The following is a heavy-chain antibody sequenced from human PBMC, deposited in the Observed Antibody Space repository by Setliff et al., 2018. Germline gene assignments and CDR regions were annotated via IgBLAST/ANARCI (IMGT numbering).Heavy chain of an antibody. CDR3: ARTGTYRYFDY. J-gene: IGHJ4*02. Sequence: SETLSLTCTVSGGSISSGVYYWARIRQPPGKGLEWIGRIYYRGDTYYNASLKSRLTLSVDTSKNQVSLNLRSVTAADTAVYYCARTGTYRYFDYWGQGTQGTVSS. D-gene: IGHD1-1*01. V-gene: IGHV4-39*01. CDR2: IYYRGDT. CDR1: GGSISSGVYY.